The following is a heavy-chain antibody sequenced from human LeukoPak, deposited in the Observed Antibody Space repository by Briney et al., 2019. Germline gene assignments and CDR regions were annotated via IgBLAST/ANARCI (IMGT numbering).Heavy chain of an antibody. CDR1: GYTFTGYY. Sequence: VKVSCKASGYTFTGYYMHWVRQAPGQGLEWMGWMNPNSGNTGYAQKFQGRVTMTRNTSISTAYMELSSLRSEDTVVYYCARGHYGSGSWDYWGQGTLVTVSS. CDR3: ARGHYGSGSWDY. CDR2: MNPNSGNT. V-gene: IGHV1-8*02. D-gene: IGHD3-10*01. J-gene: IGHJ4*02.